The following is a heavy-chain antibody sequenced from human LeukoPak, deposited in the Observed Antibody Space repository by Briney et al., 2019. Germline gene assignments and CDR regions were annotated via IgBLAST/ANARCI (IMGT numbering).Heavy chain of an antibody. Sequence: SETLSLTCTVSGGSISSYYWSWIRQPPGKGLEWIGYIYYSGSTNYNPSLKSRVTISVDTSKNQFSLKLSSVTAADTAVYYCARGNLGHIAVAGTGYYFDYWGQGTLVTVSS. CDR1: GGSISSYY. D-gene: IGHD6-19*01. V-gene: IGHV4-59*12. CDR2: IYYSGST. CDR3: ARGNLGHIAVAGTGYYFDY. J-gene: IGHJ4*02.